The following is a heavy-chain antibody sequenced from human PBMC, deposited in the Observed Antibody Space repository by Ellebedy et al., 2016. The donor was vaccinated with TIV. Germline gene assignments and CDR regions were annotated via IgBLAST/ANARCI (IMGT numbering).Heavy chain of an antibody. CDR3: AKVRWGTTANDAFDI. CDR2: IYSGGTT. Sequence: GGSLRLSXAASGFTVSSSYMTWVRQAPGKGLEWVSVIYSGGTTHYADSVKGRITISRDNSKNTLYLQMNSLRAEDTAVYYCAKVRWGTTANDAFDIWGQGTMVTVSS. CDR1: GFTVSSSY. V-gene: IGHV3-53*01. D-gene: IGHD4-17*01. J-gene: IGHJ3*02.